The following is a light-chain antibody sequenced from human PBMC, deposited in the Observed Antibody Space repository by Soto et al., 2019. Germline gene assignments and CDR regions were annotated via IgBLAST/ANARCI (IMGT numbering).Light chain of an antibody. J-gene: IGKJ1*01. Sequence: DMQLTQPPSSLSASVGDRVTITCRASQNVRSYLNWYQQKPGKAPKLLIYESSTLESGVPSKFSGDGYGTHFTLTIRSLQPEDFAIYYCQQTFSIPRTFGHGTKVDIK. CDR3: QQTFSIPRT. CDR2: ESS. V-gene: IGKV1-39*01. CDR1: QNVRSY.